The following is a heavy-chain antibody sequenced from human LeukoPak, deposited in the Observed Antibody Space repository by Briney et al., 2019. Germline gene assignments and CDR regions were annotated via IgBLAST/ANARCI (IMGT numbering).Heavy chain of an antibody. V-gene: IGHV3-7*01. CDR3: AREYDFWSGYEDY. Sequence: GRSLRLSCAASGFTFSSYWMSWVRQAPGKGLEWVANIKQDGSEKYYVDSVKGRFTISRDNAKNSLYLQMNSLRAEDTAVYYCAREYDFWSGYEDYWGQGTLVTVSS. CDR2: IKQDGSEK. D-gene: IGHD3-3*01. J-gene: IGHJ4*02. CDR1: GFTFSSYW.